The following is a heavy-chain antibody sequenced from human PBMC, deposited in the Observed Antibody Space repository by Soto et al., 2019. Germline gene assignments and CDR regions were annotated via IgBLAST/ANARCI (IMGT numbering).Heavy chain of an antibody. J-gene: IGHJ4*02. D-gene: IGHD5-12*01. CDR1: GFSLSTSGVG. Sequence: SGPTLFNTTQTLTLTCTFSGFSLSTSGVGVGWIRQPPGKALEWLALHYWNDEKRYSPTLKTRLTITKDTSKNQVVLTMTNMDPVDTATYYCAHISGLRDFDYWGQGTLVTVSS. CDR3: AHISGLRDFDY. V-gene: IGHV2-5*01. CDR2: HYWNDEK.